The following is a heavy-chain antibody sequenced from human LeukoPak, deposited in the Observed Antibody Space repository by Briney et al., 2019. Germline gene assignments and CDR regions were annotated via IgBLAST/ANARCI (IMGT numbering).Heavy chain of an antibody. D-gene: IGHD3-22*01. J-gene: IGHJ5*02. Sequence: PGGSLRLSCAASGFTFSSYSMNWVRQAPGKGLERVSVIYSGGSTYYADSVKGRFTISRDNSKNTLYLQMNSLRAEDTAVYYCARVSSGYWFDPWGQGTLVTVSS. CDR3: ARVSSGYWFDP. CDR1: GFTFSSYS. V-gene: IGHV3-53*01. CDR2: IYSGGST.